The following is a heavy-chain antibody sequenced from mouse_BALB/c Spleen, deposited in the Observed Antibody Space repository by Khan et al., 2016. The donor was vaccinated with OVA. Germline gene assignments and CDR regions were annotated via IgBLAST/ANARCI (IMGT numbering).Heavy chain of an antibody. CDR1: GYTFTSYT. J-gene: IGHJ3*01. Sequence: VQLQQSGAELARPGASVKMSCKASGYTFTSYTIHWIKLRPGQGLEWIGFINPSIGYTNYNQKFKDKATLTADKSSTTVYMQLSSLTSDDSAVYNCVRDGAYHRNDGWFAYWGQGTLVTVSA. D-gene: IGHD2-14*01. CDR3: VRDGAYHRNDGWFAY. V-gene: IGHV1-4*01. CDR2: INPSIGYT.